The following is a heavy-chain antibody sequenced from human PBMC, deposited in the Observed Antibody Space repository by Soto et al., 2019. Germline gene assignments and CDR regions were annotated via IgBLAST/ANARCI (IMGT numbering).Heavy chain of an antibody. V-gene: IGHV1-18*01. CDR1: GYTFTSYG. D-gene: IGHD3-3*01. CDR2: ISAYNGNT. CDR3: ARGGSITIFGVVALTTFDY. J-gene: IGHJ4*02. Sequence: GASVKVSCKASGYTFTSYGISWVRQAPGQGLEWMGWISAYNGNTNYAQKLQGRVTITADKSTSTAYMELSSLRSEDTAVYYCARGGSITIFGVVALTTFDYWGQGTLVTVSS.